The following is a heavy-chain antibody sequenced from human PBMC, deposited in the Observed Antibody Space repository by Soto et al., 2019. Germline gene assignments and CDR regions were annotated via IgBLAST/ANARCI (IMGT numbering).Heavy chain of an antibody. D-gene: IGHD6-13*01. J-gene: IGHJ6*02. Sequence: GGSPKISRSGSGYSFRIYWIGWVRQMPGEGREWMETIHPGDSDTRYSPSFRGQVTISADKSISTAYLQWSSLKAPDTAIYYCARDRSNSLYYYYYGLDVWGQGTTVTVSS. CDR1: GYSFRIYW. V-gene: IGHV5-51*01. CDR2: IHPGDSDT. CDR3: ARDRSNSLYYYYYGLDV.